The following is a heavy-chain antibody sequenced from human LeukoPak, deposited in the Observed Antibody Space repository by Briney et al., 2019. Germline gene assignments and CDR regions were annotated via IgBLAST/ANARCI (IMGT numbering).Heavy chain of an antibody. CDR2: IYYSGST. Sequence: SEALSLTCTVSGGSISSGGYYWSWIRQHPGKCLEWIGYIYYSGSTYYNPSLKSRVTISVDTSKNQFSLKLSSVTAADTAVYYCARDPMVRGVWGNYYYGMDVWGQGTTVTVSS. D-gene: IGHD3-10*01. V-gene: IGHV4-31*03. CDR3: ARDPMVRGVWGNYYYGMDV. J-gene: IGHJ6*02. CDR1: GGSISSGGYY.